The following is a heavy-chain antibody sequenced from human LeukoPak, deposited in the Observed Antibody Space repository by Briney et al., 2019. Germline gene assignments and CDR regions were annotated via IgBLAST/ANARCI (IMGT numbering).Heavy chain of an antibody. D-gene: IGHD3-10*01. CDR3: WARGGSDY. CDR1: GFTFSTYS. CDR2: ISSSSNYI. Sequence: PGGSLRLSCAASGFTFSTYSMNWVRQAPGKGLEWVSSISSSSNYIYYADSVKGRSTISRDNAKNSLYLQMNSLRVEDTALYYCWARGGSDYWGRGTLVTVSS. V-gene: IGHV3-21*01. J-gene: IGHJ4*02.